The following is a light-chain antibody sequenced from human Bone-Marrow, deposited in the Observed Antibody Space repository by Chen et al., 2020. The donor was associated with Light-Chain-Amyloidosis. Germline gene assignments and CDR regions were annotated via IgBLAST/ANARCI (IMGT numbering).Light chain of an antibody. CDR3: QSYQGSSQGV. V-gene: IGLV6-57*01. CDR2: EDD. J-gene: IGLJ3*02. Sequence: NFMLTQPHSVSESPGKTVIISCTSSSGSIATNYVQWYQQRPGSSPTTVIYEDDQRPSGVPDRFSGSSDRSSNSASLPISGLKTEDEADYYCQSYQGSSQGVFGGGTKLTVL. CDR1: SGSIATNY.